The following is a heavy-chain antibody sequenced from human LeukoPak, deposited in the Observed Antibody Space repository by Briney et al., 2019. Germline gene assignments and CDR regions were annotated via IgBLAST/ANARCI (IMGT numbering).Heavy chain of an antibody. D-gene: IGHD2/OR15-2a*01. V-gene: IGHV1-2*02. Sequence: GASVKVSCMPSVDTFSGLFMHGVGQAPRQGRDWMAWMHPRGSDRSYARKFQGRITVTGDTANTAYMELTSLMSDDTAVYYCATSTGYKSTWGAFDIWGQGTTLIVSS. J-gene: IGHJ3*02. CDR2: MHPRGSDR. CDR1: VDTFSGLF. CDR3: ATSTGYKSTWGAFDI.